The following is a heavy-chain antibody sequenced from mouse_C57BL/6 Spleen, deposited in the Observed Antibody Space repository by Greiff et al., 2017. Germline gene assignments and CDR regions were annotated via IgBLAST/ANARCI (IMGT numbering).Heavy chain of an antibody. CDR3: ARGDGTTSVARGFAY. V-gene: IGHV1-50*01. CDR2: IDPSDSYT. D-gene: IGHD1-1*01. CDR1: GYTFTSYW. Sequence: QVQLKQPGAELVKPGASVKLSCKASGYTFTSYWMQWVKQRPGQGLEWIGEIDPSDSYTNYNQKFKGKATLTVDTSSSTAYMQLSSLTSEDSAVYYCARGDGTTSVARGFAYWGQGTLVTVSA. J-gene: IGHJ3*01.